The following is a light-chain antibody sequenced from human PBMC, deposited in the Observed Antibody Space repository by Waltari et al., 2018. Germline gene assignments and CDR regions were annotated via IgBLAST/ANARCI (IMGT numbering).Light chain of an antibody. J-gene: IGKJ2*02. CDR2: GAS. Sequence: EILMTQSPATLSVSPGKTATFSCRASQHVSNNLAWYQHKPGQAPRLPISGASTRASGVPARFSGSGSGTEFTLTISSLQSEDSAIYYCQQYNVWPPSTFGQGTKLEIK. CDR3: QQYNVWPPST. CDR1: QHVSNN. V-gene: IGKV3-15*01.